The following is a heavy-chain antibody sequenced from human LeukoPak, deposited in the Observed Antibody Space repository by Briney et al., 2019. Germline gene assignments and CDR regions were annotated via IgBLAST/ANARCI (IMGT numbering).Heavy chain of an antibody. CDR1: GFTFSSYG. V-gene: IGHV3-30*02. J-gene: IGHJ6*03. CDR2: IRYDGSSK. Sequence: GGSLRLSCAASGFTFSSYGMHWVRQAPGKGLEWVAFIRYDGSSKYYADSVKGRFTISRDNSKNTLYLQMNSLRAEDTAVYYCASKVSVTSYYYYYYYMDVWGKGTTVTVSS. D-gene: IGHD4-17*01. CDR3: ASKVSVTSYYYYYYYMDV.